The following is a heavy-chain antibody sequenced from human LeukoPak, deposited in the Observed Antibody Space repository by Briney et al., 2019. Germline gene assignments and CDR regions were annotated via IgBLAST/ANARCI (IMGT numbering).Heavy chain of an antibody. D-gene: IGHD5-18*01. V-gene: IGHV3-43*02. J-gene: IGHJ3*02. CDR1: GFTFDDYA. CDR3: AKEGTAMASDAFDI. CDR2: ISGDGGST. Sequence: GGSLRLSCAASGFTFDDYAMHWVRQAPGKGLEWVSLISGDGGSTYYADSVKGRFTISRDNSKNSLYLQMNSLRTEDTALYYCAKEGTAMASDAFDIWGQGTMVTVSS.